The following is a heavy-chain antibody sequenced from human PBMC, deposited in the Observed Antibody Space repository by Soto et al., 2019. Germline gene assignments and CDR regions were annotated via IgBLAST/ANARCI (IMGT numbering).Heavy chain of an antibody. D-gene: IGHD3-10*01. J-gene: IGHJ6*02. Sequence: SQTLSLTCAISGDSVSSNSAAWNWIRQSPSKGLEWLGRTYYRSKWYNDYAVSVKSRITINPDTSKNQFSLQLNSVTPEDTAVYYCARGNYYGSGSDYRPYGMDVWGQGNTVTVSS. V-gene: IGHV6-1*01. CDR3: ARGNYYGSGSDYRPYGMDV. CDR1: GDSVSSNSAA. CDR2: TYYRSKWYN.